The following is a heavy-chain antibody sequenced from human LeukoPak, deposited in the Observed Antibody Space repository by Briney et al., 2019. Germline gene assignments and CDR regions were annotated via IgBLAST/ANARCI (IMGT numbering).Heavy chain of an antibody. CDR2: ISYDGSNK. Sequence: GRSLRLSCAASGFTFSSYGMHWVRQAPGKGLEWVAVISYDGSNKCYADSVKGRFTISRDNSKNTLYLQMNSLRAEDTAVYYCAPPRAVGSRGCGKYFDYWGQGTLVTVSS. J-gene: IGHJ4*02. CDR1: GFTFSSYG. D-gene: IGHD1-26*01. CDR3: APPRAVGSRGCGKYFDY. V-gene: IGHV3-30*03.